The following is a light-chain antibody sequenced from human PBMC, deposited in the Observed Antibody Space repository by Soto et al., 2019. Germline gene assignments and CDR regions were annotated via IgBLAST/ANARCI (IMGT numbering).Light chain of an antibody. CDR1: HSISAW. J-gene: IGKJ2*01. CDR3: HQYHSFFNYT. CDR2: KAS. V-gene: IGKV1-5*03. Sequence: DIQMTQSPSTLSASVGDRVTITCRASHSISAWLAWYQQKPGKAPKLLIYKASTLDSGVPSRFSGSGSGTEFTLTISSLHPDDFATYYCHQYHSFFNYTFGQGTKLEIK.